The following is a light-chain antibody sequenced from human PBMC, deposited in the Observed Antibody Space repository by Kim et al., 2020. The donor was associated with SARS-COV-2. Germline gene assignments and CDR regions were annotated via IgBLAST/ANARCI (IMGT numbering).Light chain of an antibody. Sequence: QRVTISCSGTNTNIGNNVVNWYQQLPGKTPTLLLYCDDLLPSGVSARFSASKSATSASLAISALRSEDEADYYCATWDDTLHAWVFGGGTQLTVL. J-gene: IGLJ3*02. CDR2: CDD. CDR3: ATWDDTLHAWV. V-gene: IGLV1-36*01. CDR1: NTNIGNNV.